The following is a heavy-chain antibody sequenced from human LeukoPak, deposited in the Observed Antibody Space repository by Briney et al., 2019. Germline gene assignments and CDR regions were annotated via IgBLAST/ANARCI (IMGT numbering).Heavy chain of an antibody. CDR1: GFTFSSYS. V-gene: IGHV3-21*01. CDR2: ISSSSSYI. Sequence: PGGSLRLSCAASGFTFSSYSMNWVRQAPGKGLEWVSSISSSSSYIYYADSVKGRFTISRDNAKNSLYLQMNSLRAEDTAVYYCARGHRAAAGKLGPWGQGTLVTVSS. CDR3: ARGHRAAAGKLGP. J-gene: IGHJ5*02. D-gene: IGHD6-13*01.